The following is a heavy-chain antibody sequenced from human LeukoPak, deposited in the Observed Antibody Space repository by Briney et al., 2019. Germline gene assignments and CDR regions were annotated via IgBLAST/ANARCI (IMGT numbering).Heavy chain of an antibody. CDR2: ISSSSSYI. V-gene: IGHV3-21*01. Sequence: GGSLRLSCAASGFTFSSYSMNWVRQAPGKGLEWVSSISSSSSYIYYADSVKGRFTISRDNAKNSLYLQMNSLRAEDTAVYCCARDLALLYGDYSSPFDYWGQGTLVTVSS. CDR3: ARDLALLYGDYSSPFDY. CDR1: GFTFSSYS. D-gene: IGHD4-17*01. J-gene: IGHJ4*02.